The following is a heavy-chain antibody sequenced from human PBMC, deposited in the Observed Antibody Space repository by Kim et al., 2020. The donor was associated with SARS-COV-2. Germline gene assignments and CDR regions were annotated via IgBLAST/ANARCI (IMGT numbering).Heavy chain of an antibody. D-gene: IGHD1-20*01. V-gene: IGHV3-9*01. Sequence: GGSLRLSCAASGFTFDDYAMHWVRQAPGKGLEWVSGISWNSGSIGYADSVKGRFTISRDNAKNSLYLQMNSLRAEDTALYYCAKDITPVTYGMYVWGQGTTVTVSS. CDR3: AKDITPVTYGMYV. CDR1: GFTFDDYA. J-gene: IGHJ6*02. CDR2: ISWNSGSI.